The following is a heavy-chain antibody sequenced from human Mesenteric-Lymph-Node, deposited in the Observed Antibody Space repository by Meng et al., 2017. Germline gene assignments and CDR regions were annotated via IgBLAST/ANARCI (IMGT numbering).Heavy chain of an antibody. D-gene: IGHD3-3*01. Sequence: QVQLQDSGPGLVKPSGTLSLICAVSGGSISSDNWWSWVRQPPGKGLEWIGEIHHSGSTSYSPSLKSRVTISVDKSKNQFSLKVMSVTAADTAVYYCAGRADFWSGYFDPWGQGTLVTVSS. V-gene: IGHV4-4*02. CDR2: IHHSGST. J-gene: IGHJ5*02. CDR3: AGRADFWSGYFDP. CDR1: GGSISSDNW.